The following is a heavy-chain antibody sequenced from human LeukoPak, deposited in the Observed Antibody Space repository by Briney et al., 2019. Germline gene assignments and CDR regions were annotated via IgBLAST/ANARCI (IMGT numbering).Heavy chain of an antibody. CDR2: INPNSGGT. Sequence: ASVKVSCKASGYTFTGYYMHWVRQAPGQGLEWMGWINPNSGGTNYAQKFQGRVTITADKSTSTAYMELSSLRSEDTAVYYCARDSYSSSPGGYFDYWGQGTLVTVSS. J-gene: IGHJ4*02. D-gene: IGHD6-13*01. V-gene: IGHV1-2*02. CDR1: GYTFTGYY. CDR3: ARDSYSSSPGGYFDY.